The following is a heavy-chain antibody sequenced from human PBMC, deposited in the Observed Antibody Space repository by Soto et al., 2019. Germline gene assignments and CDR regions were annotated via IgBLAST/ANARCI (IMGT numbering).Heavy chain of an antibody. D-gene: IGHD4-17*01. CDR3: ARATVTTNYYYGMDV. V-gene: IGHV4-61*01. J-gene: IGHJ6*02. CDR1: GGSVSSGSYY. Sequence: QVQLQESGPGLVKPSETLSLTCTVSGGSVSSGSYYWSWIRQPPGKVLEWIGYIYYSGSTNYNPSLKSRVTISVDTSKNQFSLKLSSVTAADTAVYYCARATVTTNYYYGMDVWGQGTTVTVSS. CDR2: IYYSGST.